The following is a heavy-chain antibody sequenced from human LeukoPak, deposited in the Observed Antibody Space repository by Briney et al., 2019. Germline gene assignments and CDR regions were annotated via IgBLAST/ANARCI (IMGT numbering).Heavy chain of an antibody. J-gene: IGHJ4*02. CDR1: GFTFSSYA. CDR3: AKEGGKMYYYDSSGYYYFDY. D-gene: IGHD3-22*01. Sequence: GGSLRLSCAASGFTFSSYAMSWVRQAPGKGLEWVSAISGSGGSTYYADSVKGRFTISRDNSKNTLYLQMNSLRAEDTAVYYCAKEGGKMYYYDSSGYYYFDYWGQGTLVTVSS. V-gene: IGHV3-23*01. CDR2: ISGSGGST.